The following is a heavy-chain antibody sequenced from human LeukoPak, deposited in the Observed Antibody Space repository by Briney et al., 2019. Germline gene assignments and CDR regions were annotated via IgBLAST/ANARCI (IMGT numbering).Heavy chain of an antibody. D-gene: IGHD4-17*01. CDR2: IYPSDSDT. Sequence: GESLKISCKGSGYTFINYWIGWVRQMPGKGLEWMGIIYPSDSDTRYSPSFRGQVTISDDKSISTAYLQWSSLKASDTAMYYCASHDYGDYGTFKFWGQGTLVTVSS. CDR3: ASHDYGDYGTFKF. J-gene: IGHJ4*02. CDR1: GYTFINYW. V-gene: IGHV5-51*01.